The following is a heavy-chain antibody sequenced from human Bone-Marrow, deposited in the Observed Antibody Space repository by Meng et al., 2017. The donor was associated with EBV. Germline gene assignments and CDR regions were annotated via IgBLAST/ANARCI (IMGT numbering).Heavy chain of an antibody. Sequence: QVWLVRSGAEVKKPGSSGKVSCKTSGGTFSSDAISWVRQAPGQGLVWLGGLIPMSGAPYYAQNFQGRVTITADESTSTHYMELSNLRSEDTAMYYCASESGRGFTPDYWGQGTLVTVSS. CDR1: GGTFSSDA. J-gene: IGHJ4*02. CDR2: LIPMSGAP. V-gene: IGHV1-69*01. CDR3: ASESGRGFTPDY. D-gene: IGHD3-10*01.